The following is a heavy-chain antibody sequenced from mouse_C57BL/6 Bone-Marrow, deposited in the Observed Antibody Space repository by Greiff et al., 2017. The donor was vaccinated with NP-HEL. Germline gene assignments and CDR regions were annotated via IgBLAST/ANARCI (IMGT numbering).Heavy chain of an antibody. D-gene: IGHD1-1*01. CDR3: ARSRYYGSAGFAY. Sequence: QVQLQQSGAELARPGASVKLSCKASGYTFTSYGISWVKQRTGQGLEWIGEIYPRSGNTYYNEKFKGKATLTADKSSSTAYMELRSLTSEDSAVYFCARSRYYGSAGFAYWGQGTLVTVSA. V-gene: IGHV1-81*01. CDR2: IYPRSGNT. CDR1: GYTFTSYG. J-gene: IGHJ3*01.